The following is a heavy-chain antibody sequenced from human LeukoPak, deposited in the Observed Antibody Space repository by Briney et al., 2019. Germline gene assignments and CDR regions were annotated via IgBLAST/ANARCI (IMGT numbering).Heavy chain of an antibody. V-gene: IGHV3-11*04. CDR2: ISSSGSTI. Sequence: GALRLSCAASGFTFSDYYMSWIRQAPGKGLEWVSYISSSGSTIYYADSVKGRFTISRDNAKNSLYLQMNSLRAEDTAVYYCATDLFPEGDAFDIWGQGTMVTVSS. CDR3: ATDLFPEGDAFDI. CDR1: GFTFSDYY. J-gene: IGHJ3*02.